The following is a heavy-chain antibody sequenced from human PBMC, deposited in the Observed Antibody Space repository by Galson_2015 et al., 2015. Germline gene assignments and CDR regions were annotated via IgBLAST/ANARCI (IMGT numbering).Heavy chain of an antibody. CDR2: IYSGGST. Sequence: SLRLSCAASGFTFSSNYMSWVRQAPGKGLEWVSVIYSGGSTYYADSVKGRFTISRDNSKNTLYLQMNSLRAEDTAVYYCAREYCSGGSCSSSAFEIWGQGTMVTVSS. CDR1: GFTFSSNY. J-gene: IGHJ3*02. D-gene: IGHD2-15*01. CDR3: AREYCSGGSCSSSAFEI. V-gene: IGHV3-53*01.